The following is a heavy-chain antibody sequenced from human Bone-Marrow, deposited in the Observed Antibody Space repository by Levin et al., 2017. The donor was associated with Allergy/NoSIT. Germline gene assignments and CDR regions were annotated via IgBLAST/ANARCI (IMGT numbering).Heavy chain of an antibody. CDR3: AKPLSGGRNYYYYGMDV. Sequence: GGSLRLSCAASGFTFSTYAMSWVRQAPGKGLEWVSAISGSGGTTYYADSVKGRFTVSRDNSKNTLYLQMNSLRAEDTAVYYCAKPLSGGRNYYYYGMDVWGQGTTVTVSS. J-gene: IGHJ6*02. CDR1: GFTFSTYA. CDR2: ISGSGGTT. D-gene: IGHD2-15*01. V-gene: IGHV3-23*01.